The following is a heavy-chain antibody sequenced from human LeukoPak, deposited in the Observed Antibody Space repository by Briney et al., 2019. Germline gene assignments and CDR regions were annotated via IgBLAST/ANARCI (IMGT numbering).Heavy chain of an antibody. CDR1: GFTFSSYS. V-gene: IGHV3-21*01. Sequence: PGGSLRLSCAASGFTFSSYSMNWVRQAPGKGLEWVSSISSSSNYIYYADSDSLKGRFTVSRDNAKNSLYLQMNSLRVEDTAVYYCARGFLSSNQLDYWGQGTLVTVSS. D-gene: IGHD6-13*01. CDR2: ISSSSNYI. CDR3: ARGFLSSNQLDY. J-gene: IGHJ4*02.